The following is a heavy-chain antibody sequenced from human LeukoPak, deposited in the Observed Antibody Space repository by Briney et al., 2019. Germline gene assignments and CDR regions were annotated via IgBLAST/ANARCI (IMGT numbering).Heavy chain of an antibody. D-gene: IGHD4-23*01. CDR1: GFTLSDYW. V-gene: IGHV3-9*01. CDR2: ISWNSGSI. J-gene: IGHJ3*02. CDR3: VQQGGNSDAFDI. Sequence: PGGSLRLSCAASGFTLSDYWMHWVRQAPGKGLEWISGISWNSGSIGYADSVKGRFTISRDNAKNSLYLQMNSLRAEDTALYYCVQQGGNSDAFDIWGQGTMVTVSS.